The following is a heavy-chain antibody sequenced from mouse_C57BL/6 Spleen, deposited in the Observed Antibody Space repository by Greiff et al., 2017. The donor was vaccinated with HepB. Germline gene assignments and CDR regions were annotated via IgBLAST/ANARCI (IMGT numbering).Heavy chain of an antibody. V-gene: IGHV1-22*01. D-gene: IGHD2-3*01. J-gene: IGHJ1*03. Sequence: EVQLQESGPELVKPGASVKMSCKASGYTFTDYNMHWVKQSHGKSLEWIGYINPNNGGTSYNQKFKGKATLTVNKSSSTAYMELRSLTSEDSAVYYCARYGWLLRYFDVWGTGTTVTVSS. CDR2: INPNNGGT. CDR1: GYTFTDYN. CDR3: ARYGWLLRYFDV.